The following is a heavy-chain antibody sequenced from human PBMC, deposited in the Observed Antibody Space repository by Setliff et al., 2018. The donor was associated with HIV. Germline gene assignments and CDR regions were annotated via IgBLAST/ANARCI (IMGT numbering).Heavy chain of an antibody. J-gene: IGHJ4*02. CDR2: IKRPVDGETI. V-gene: IGHV3-15*01. Sequence: TGGSLRLSCAASGFTFTNAWMNWVRQAPGKGLEWVGRIKRPVDGETIEYAAPVKGRFIVSRDNSRNTFYLQMGGLRAEDMAVYYCARVLRGAAGCLDYWGQGTLVTVSS. D-gene: IGHD6-13*01. CDR1: GFTFTNAW. CDR3: ARVLRGAAGCLDY.